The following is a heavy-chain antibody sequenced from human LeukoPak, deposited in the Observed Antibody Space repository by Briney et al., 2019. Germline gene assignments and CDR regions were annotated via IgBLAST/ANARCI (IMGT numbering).Heavy chain of an antibody. J-gene: IGHJ5*02. CDR1: GFTFTSYA. Sequence: GGSLRLSCAASGFTFTSYAMTWVRQAPGKGLEWVSGVSGSGGSKWYADSVKGRFTISRDNSKNTVFLQMNSLRVEDTAVYYCSQPVLVKPWGQGTLVTVSS. CDR2: VSGSGGSK. CDR3: SQPVLVKP. V-gene: IGHV3-23*01. D-gene: IGHD2-8*02.